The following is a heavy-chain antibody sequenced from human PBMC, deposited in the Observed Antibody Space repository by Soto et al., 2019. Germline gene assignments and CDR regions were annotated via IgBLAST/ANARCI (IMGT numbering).Heavy chain of an antibody. CDR1: GFTFSSYA. Sequence: GGSLRLSCAASGFTFSSYAMSWVRQAPGKGLEWVSAISGSGGSTYYADSVKGRFTISRANSKNTLYLQMNSLRAEDTAVYYCAKDFGRCWGGGSCYQPFKADYWGQGTLVTVSS. CDR2: ISGSGGST. D-gene: IGHD2-15*01. CDR3: AKDFGRCWGGGSCYQPFKADY. J-gene: IGHJ4*02. V-gene: IGHV3-23*01.